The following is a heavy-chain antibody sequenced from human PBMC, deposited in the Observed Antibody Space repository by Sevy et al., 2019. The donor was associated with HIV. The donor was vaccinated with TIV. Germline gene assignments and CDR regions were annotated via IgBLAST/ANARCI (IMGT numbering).Heavy chain of an antibody. J-gene: IGHJ4*02. CDR3: AKADALLWFGELLSYFDY. D-gene: IGHD3-10*01. Sequence: GGSLRLSCVVSGFTFSSYAMSWVRQAPGKGLEWVSAISDRDDTTYYADSVKGRFTISRDNSQNTLHLQMNNLRVEDTAVYYCAKADALLWFGELLSYFDYWGKGTLVTVSS. V-gene: IGHV3-23*01. CDR1: GFTFSSYA. CDR2: ISDRDDTT.